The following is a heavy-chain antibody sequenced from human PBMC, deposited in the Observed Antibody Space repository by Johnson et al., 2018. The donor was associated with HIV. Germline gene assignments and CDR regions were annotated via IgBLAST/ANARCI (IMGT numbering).Heavy chain of an antibody. J-gene: IGHJ3*02. Sequence: VQLVESGGGLVQPGGSLRLSCAASGFTFSSYWMHWVRQAPGKGLVWVSRINSDGSSTSYADSVKGRFTISRDNAKNTLYLQINSLRAEDTAVYYCAREGYSYGYDAFDIWGQGTMVTVSS. V-gene: IGHV3-74*01. CDR3: AREGYSYGYDAFDI. CDR1: GFTFSSYW. CDR2: INSDGSST. D-gene: IGHD5-18*01.